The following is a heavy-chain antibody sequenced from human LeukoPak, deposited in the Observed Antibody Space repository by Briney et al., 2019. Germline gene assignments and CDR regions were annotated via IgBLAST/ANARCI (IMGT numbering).Heavy chain of an antibody. J-gene: IGHJ3*02. Sequence: PGGSLRLSCAASGFTFSNAWMSWVRQAPGKGLEWVGRIKSKTDGGTTDYAAPVKGRFTISRDDSKNTLYLQMNSLKTEDTAVYYCTRRYNYDSSGYYYVRDAFDIWGQGTMVTVSS. CDR1: GFTFSNAW. CDR3: TRRYNYDSSGYYYVRDAFDI. D-gene: IGHD3-22*01. V-gene: IGHV3-15*01. CDR2: IKSKTDGGTT.